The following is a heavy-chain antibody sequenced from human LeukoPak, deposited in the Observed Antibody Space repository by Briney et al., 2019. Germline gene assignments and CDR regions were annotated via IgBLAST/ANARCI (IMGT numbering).Heavy chain of an antibody. V-gene: IGHV4-59*13. J-gene: IGHJ4*02. Sequence: SETLSLTCTVSGGSISSYYWSWIRQPPGKGLEWIGNIYDRGSTKYNPSLKSRVTISVDTSKNQFSLRLSSVTAADTAVYYCAREVVSGGNCFFDYWGQGTLVTVSS. CDR1: GGSISSYY. D-gene: IGHD2-15*01. CDR3: AREVVSGGNCFFDY. CDR2: IYDRGST.